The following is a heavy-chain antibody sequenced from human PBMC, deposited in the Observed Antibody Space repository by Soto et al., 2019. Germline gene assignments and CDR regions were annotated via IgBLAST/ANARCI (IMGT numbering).Heavy chain of an antibody. CDR2: IYYSGST. CDR3: ARHVQKALGYGGSDFLRARFDS. V-gene: IGHV4-59*08. CDR1: GGSISSYY. Sequence: PSETLSLTCTVSGGSISSYYWSWIRQPPGKGLEWIGYIYYSGSTNYNPSLKSRVTISVDTSKNQFSLKLSSVTAADTAVYYCARHVQKALGYGGSDFLRARFDSRGQGTLVTVSS. J-gene: IGHJ4*01. D-gene: IGHD5-12*01.